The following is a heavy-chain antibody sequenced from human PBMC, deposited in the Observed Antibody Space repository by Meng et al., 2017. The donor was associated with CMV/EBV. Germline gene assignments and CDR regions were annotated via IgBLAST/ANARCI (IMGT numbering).Heavy chain of an antibody. Sequence: NGSGDRVPSSWIGWVRQMPGKGLAWMGIIYPGDSDTRYSPSFQGQVTISADKSISTAYLQWSSLKASDTAMYYCARPERYSSGWCSYWGQGTLVTVSS. J-gene: IGHJ4*02. CDR2: IYPGDSDT. CDR3: ARPERYSSGWCSY. D-gene: IGHD6-19*01. V-gene: IGHV5-51*01. CDR1: GDRVPSSW.